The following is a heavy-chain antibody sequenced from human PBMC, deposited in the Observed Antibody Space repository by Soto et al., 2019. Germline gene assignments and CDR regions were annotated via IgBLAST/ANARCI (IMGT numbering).Heavy chain of an antibody. J-gene: IGHJ6*03. D-gene: IGHD3-3*01. V-gene: IGHV3-23*01. CDR2: ISGSGGST. CDR1: GFTFSSYA. CDR3: ASTINDFWSGSAILGFMNYYYMDV. Sequence: GGSLRLSCAGSGFTFSSYAMSWVRQAPGKGLEWVSAISGSGGSTYYADSVKGRFTISRDNSKNTLYLQMNSLRAEDTAVYYCASTINDFWSGSAILGFMNYYYMDVWGKGTTVTVSS.